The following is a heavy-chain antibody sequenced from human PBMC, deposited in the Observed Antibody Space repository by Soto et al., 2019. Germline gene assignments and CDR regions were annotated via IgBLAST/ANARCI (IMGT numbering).Heavy chain of an antibody. CDR1: GGTFSSYA. CDR2: IIPIFGTA. Sequence: SVKVSCKASGGTFSSYAISWVRQAPGQGLEWMGGIIPIFGTANYAQKFQGRVTVTADESTSTAYMELSSLRSEDTAVYYCARTRRASYYYYGMDVWGQGTTVTVSS. J-gene: IGHJ6*02. V-gene: IGHV1-69*13. CDR3: ARTRRASYYYYGMDV.